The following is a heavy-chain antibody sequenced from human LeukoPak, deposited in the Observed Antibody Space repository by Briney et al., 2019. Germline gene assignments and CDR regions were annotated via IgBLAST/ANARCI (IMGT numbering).Heavy chain of an antibody. CDR3: ASNTHAGYCSGGSCYSSLPHYYYGMDV. J-gene: IGHJ6*02. Sequence: SETLSLTCAVCGGSFSGYYWSWIRQPPGKGLEWIGEINHSGSTNYDPSLKSRVTISVDTSKNQFSLKLSSVTAADTAVYYCASNTHAGYCSGGSCYSSLPHYYYGMDVWGQGTTVTVSS. CDR1: GGSFSGYY. D-gene: IGHD2-15*01. V-gene: IGHV4-34*01. CDR2: INHSGST.